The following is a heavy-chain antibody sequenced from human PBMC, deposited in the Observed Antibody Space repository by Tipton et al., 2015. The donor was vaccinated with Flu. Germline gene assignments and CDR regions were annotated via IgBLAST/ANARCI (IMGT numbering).Heavy chain of an antibody. CDR2: IWYDGSNK. Sequence: TASGFTFGSYGMYWVRQAPGKGLEWVAVIWYDGSNKNYGDSVKGRFTISRDNPKNTLYLQMNSLRVEDTGVYYCARMLKSYGMDVWGQGTTVTVSS. D-gene: IGHD3-10*02. CDR1: GFTFGSYG. CDR3: ARMLKSYGMDV. V-gene: IGHV3-33*01. J-gene: IGHJ6*02.